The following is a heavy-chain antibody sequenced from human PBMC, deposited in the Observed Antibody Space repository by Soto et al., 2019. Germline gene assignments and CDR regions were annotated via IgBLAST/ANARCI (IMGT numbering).Heavy chain of an antibody. V-gene: IGHV3-66*01. CDR1: GFTVGNNY. Sequence: EVQLVESGGGLVQPGGSLRLSCAASGFTVGNNYMNWVRQAPGKGLECVSLIYSGGSTNYADSVKGRFTISRDNSKNTLYLQMSRLGAEDTAAYYCARDPPGIAAAGGGWGQGTTVTVSS. D-gene: IGHD6-13*01. CDR3: ARDPPGIAAAGGG. CDR2: IYSGGST. J-gene: IGHJ6*02.